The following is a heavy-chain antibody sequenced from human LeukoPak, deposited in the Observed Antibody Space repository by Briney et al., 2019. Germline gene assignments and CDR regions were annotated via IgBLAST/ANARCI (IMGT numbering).Heavy chain of an antibody. CDR2: IYSGGST. D-gene: IGHD3-22*01. CDR1: GFTVSSNY. CDR3: ARDSLDSSGFYPTDY. V-gene: IGHV3-66*01. Sequence: GSLRLSCAASGFTVSSNYMSWVRQAPGKGLEWVSVIYSGGSTYYADSVKGRFTISRDNSKNTLYLLMNSLRAEDTAVYYCARDSLDSSGFYPTDYWGQGTLVTVSS. J-gene: IGHJ4*02.